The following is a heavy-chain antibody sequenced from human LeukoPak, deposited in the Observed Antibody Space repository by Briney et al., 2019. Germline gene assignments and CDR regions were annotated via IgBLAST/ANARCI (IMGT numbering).Heavy chain of an antibody. J-gene: IGHJ6*04. CDR1: GFTFSSYA. Sequence: GGSLRLSCSASGFTFSSYAMHWVRQAPGKGLEYVSAISSNGGSTYYADSVKGRFTISRDNSKNTLYLQMSSLRAEDTAVYYCASGYCSSTSCYPYYYGMDVWGKGTTVTVSS. D-gene: IGHD2-2*03. CDR3: ASGYCSSTSCYPYYYGMDV. CDR2: ISSNGGST. V-gene: IGHV3-64D*06.